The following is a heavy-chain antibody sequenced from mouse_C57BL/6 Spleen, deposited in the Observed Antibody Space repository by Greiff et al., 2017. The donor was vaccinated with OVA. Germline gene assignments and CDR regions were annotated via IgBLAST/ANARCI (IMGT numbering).Heavy chain of an antibody. CDR3: ARGTTVVAKYFDV. CDR1: GFNIKNTY. D-gene: IGHD1-1*01. V-gene: IGHV14-3*01. J-gene: IGHJ1*03. CDR2: IDPATGNT. Sequence: EVQLQQSVAELVRPGASVKLSCTASGFNIKNTYMHWVKQRPEQGLEWIGRIDPATGNTKYAPKFQGKATITADTSSTTAYLQLSSLTSEDTAIYYCARGTTVVAKYFDVWGTGTTVTVSS.